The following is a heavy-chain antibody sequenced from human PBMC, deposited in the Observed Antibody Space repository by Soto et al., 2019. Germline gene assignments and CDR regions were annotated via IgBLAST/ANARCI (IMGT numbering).Heavy chain of an antibody. CDR2: LTWDGRTT. Sequence: EVQLVESGGAVVQPGGSLRLSCVVSGFTFDEYSMYWVRQPPGKGLEWISLLTWDGRTTYYADSVKGRFTISRDSGKSSLFLQMDSLRTEDTALYYCEKVKRKYTSTSAVDFYSWGQGTLVTVSS. CDR3: EKVKRKYTSTSAVDFYS. J-gene: IGHJ4*02. D-gene: IGHD2-2*01. CDR1: GFTFDEYS. V-gene: IGHV3-43*01.